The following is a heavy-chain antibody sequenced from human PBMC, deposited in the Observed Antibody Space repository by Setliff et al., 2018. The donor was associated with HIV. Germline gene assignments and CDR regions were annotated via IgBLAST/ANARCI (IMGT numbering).Heavy chain of an antibody. D-gene: IGHD1-26*01. J-gene: IGHJ4*02. CDR3: ATFSWGGWDNTFNDY. CDR2: VYYSVST. CDR1: GGSINSGGYY. Sequence: SETLSLTCTVSGGSINSGGYYWSWIRQHPGKGLEWIGYVYYSVSTYYNPSLKSRVTISVDTSKNQFSLKLSSVTAADTAVYFCATFSWGGWDNTFNDYWGQGVMVTVSS. V-gene: IGHV4-31*03.